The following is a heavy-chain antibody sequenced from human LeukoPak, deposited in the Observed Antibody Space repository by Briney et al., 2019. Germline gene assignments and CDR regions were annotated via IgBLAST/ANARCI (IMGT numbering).Heavy chain of an antibody. CDR1: GFTFSGYA. V-gene: IGHV3-23*01. CDR3: AKSHASIWNVYDY. J-gene: IGHJ4*02. D-gene: IGHD1-1*01. CDR2: ITAGGDGT. Sequence: GRSLRLSCAASGFTFSGYAMSWVRLAPGKGLEWVSAITAGGDGTYYADSVKGRFTNSRDNLKNMVFLQMNSLRAEDTAIYYCAKSHASIWNVYDYWGQGTLVTVSS.